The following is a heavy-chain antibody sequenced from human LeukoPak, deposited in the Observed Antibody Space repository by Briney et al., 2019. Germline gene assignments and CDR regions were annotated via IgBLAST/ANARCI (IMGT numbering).Heavy chain of an antibody. V-gene: IGHV4-59*01. CDR1: GGSISSYY. CDR2: IYYSGST. J-gene: IGHJ5*02. Sequence: SETLSLTCTVSGGSISSYYWSWIRQPPGKGLEWIGYIYYSGSTNYNPSLKSRVTISVDTSKNQFSLKLSSVTAADTAVYYCARASVRCYSTSCYAGWFDPWGQGTLVTVS. D-gene: IGHD2-2*01. CDR3: ARASVRCYSTSCYAGWFDP.